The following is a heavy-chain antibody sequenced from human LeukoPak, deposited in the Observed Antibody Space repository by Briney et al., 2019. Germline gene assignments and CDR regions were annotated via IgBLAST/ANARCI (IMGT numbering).Heavy chain of an antibody. CDR3: ARQYYYDSSGYSEYYFDY. CDR2: IYYSGRT. Sequence: SETLSLTCTVSGGSISSYYWSWIRQPPGRGLEWMGYIYYSGRTNSNPSLKSRITISVDTSKNQFSLKLSSVTAADTAVYYCARQYYYDSSGYSEYYFDYWGQGTLVTVSS. CDR1: GGSISSYY. V-gene: IGHV4-59*08. D-gene: IGHD3-22*01. J-gene: IGHJ4*02.